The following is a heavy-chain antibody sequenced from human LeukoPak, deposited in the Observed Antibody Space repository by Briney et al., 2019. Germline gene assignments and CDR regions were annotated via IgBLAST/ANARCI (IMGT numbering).Heavy chain of an antibody. CDR3: ARGGGTYWADH. CDR2: INTDNGQT. Sequence: ASVKVSCKASGYIFIGYGLSWVRQAPGQGLEWMGWINTDNGQTDFAQKFQDRIIMTTDTSTSTAYLEVTSLRSDDTAVCYCARGGGTYWADHWGQGTLVTVSS. J-gene: IGHJ1*01. V-gene: IGHV1-18*01. CDR1: GYIFIGYG. D-gene: IGHD1-26*01.